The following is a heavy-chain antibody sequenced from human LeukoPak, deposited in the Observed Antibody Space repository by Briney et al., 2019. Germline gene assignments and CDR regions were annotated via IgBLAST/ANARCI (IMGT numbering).Heavy chain of an antibody. V-gene: IGHV3-23*01. CDR1: GFTFSSYA. Sequence: EGSLRLSCAASGFTFSSYAMSWVRQAPGKGLEWVSAISGSGGSTYYADSVKGRFTISRDNSKNTLYVQMKSLRAEDTAVYYCAKLRSNYINYDAFDIWGQGTMATVSS. CDR3: AKLRSNYINYDAFDI. D-gene: IGHD4-11*01. J-gene: IGHJ3*02. CDR2: ISGSGGST.